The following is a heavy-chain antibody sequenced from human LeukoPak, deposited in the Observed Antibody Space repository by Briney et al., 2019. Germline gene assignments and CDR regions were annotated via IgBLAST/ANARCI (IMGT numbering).Heavy chain of an antibody. V-gene: IGHV3-23*01. D-gene: IGHD6-19*01. CDR2: ISGSGDST. CDR1: GFTFSSYV. J-gene: IGHJ6*02. Sequence: GGSLRLSCAASGFTFSSYVMSWVRQAPGKGLEWVSAISGSGDSTYYADSVKGRFTISRDNPKKTMYLQMNSLGAEDTAVYYCATRYQSSGWYYYGMDVWGQGTTVTVSS. CDR3: ATRYQSSGWYYYGMDV.